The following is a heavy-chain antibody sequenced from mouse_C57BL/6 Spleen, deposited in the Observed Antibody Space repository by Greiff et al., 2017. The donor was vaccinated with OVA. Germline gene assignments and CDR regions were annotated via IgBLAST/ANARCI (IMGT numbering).Heavy chain of an antibody. CDR3: ARGKIYYDYEGFAY. Sequence: EVKVEESGGGLVKPGGSLKLSCAASGFTFSSYAMSWVRQTPEKRLEWVATISDGGSYTYYPDNVKGRFTISRDNAKNNLYLQMSHLKSEDTAMYYCARGKIYYDYEGFAYWGQGTLVTVSA. CDR2: ISDGGSYT. CDR1: GFTFSSYA. J-gene: IGHJ3*01. D-gene: IGHD2-4*01. V-gene: IGHV5-4*03.